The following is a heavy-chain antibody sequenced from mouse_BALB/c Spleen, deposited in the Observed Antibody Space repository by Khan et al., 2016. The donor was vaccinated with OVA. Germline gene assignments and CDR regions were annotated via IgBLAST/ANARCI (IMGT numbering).Heavy chain of an antibody. D-gene: IGHD1-3*01. CDR2: ISSGGDYT. Sequence: EVQLVESGGDLVKPGGSLKLSCAASGFTFSSYSMSWVRQNPDKRMEWVATISSGGDYTYYPDTLKGRFTISRDNAKNPLYLQMSTLKSEDTAMYYCASNLAGAFAYWGQGTLVTVSA. CDR3: ASNLAGAFAY. CDR1: GFTFSSYS. J-gene: IGHJ3*01. V-gene: IGHV5-6*01.